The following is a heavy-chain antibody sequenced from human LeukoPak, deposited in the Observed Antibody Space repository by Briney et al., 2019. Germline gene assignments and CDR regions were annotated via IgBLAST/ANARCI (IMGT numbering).Heavy chain of an antibody. CDR3: ATADYGSGSYSLNYFDY. CDR2: FDPEDGET. J-gene: IGHJ4*02. D-gene: IGHD3-10*01. CDR1: GYTLSELS. V-gene: IGHV1-24*01. Sequence: ASVKVSCKVSGYTLSELSMHWVRQAPGKGLEWMGGFDPEDGETIYAQKFQGRVTMTEDTSTDTAYMELSSLRSEDTAMYYCATADYGSGSYSLNYFDYWGQGTLVTVSS.